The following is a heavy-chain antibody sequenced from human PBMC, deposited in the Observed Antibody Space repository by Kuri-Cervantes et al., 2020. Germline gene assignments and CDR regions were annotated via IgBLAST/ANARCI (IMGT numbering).Heavy chain of an antibody. D-gene: IGHD5-18*01. Sequence: SETLSLTCTVSGGSISSYYWSWIRQPAGKGLEWIGRIYTSGSSNYNPSLKSRVTMSVDTSKNQFSLKLSTVTAADTAVYYCAREGYTVYYYYYYGMDVWGQGTTVTVSS. CDR2: IYTSGSS. CDR1: GGSISSYY. J-gene: IGHJ6*02. V-gene: IGHV4-4*07. CDR3: AREGYTVYYYYYYGMDV.